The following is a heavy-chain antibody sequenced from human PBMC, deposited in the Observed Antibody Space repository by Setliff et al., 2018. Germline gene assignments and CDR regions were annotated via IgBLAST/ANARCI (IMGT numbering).Heavy chain of an antibody. CDR1: GGSISSYY. CDR2: IYYSGST. V-gene: IGHV4-59*08. Sequence: LSLTCTVSGGSISSYYWSWIRQPPGKGLEWIGYIYYSGSTNYNPSLKSRVTISVDTSKNQFSLKLSSVTAADTAVYYCARGFDVCGGGACYTDGPYYFDYWGLGTLVTVSS. D-gene: IGHD2-21*02. J-gene: IGHJ4*02. CDR3: ARGFDVCGGGACYTDGPYYFDY.